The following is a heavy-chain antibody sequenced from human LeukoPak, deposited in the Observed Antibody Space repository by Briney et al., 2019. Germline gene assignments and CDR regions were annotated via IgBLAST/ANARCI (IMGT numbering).Heavy chain of an antibody. Sequence: SETLSLTCTVSGGSISSSSYYWGWIRQPSGKGLEWIGSIYYSGSTYYNPSLKSRVTISVDTSKNQFSLKLSSVTAADTAVYYCARRDYSNYNNWFDPWGQGTLVTVSS. CDR1: GGSISSSSYY. J-gene: IGHJ5*02. D-gene: IGHD4-11*01. CDR3: ARRDYSNYNNWFDP. CDR2: IYYSGST. V-gene: IGHV4-39*01.